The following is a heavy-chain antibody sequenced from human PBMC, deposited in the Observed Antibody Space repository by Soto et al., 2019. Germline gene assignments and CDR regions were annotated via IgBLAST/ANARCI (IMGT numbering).Heavy chain of an antibody. V-gene: IGHV3-30*18. J-gene: IGHJ6*02. D-gene: IGHD2-2*01. CDR1: GFTFSSYG. Sequence: PGGSLRLSCAASGFTFSSYGMHWVRQAPGKGLEWVAVISYDGSNKYYADSVKGRFTISRDNSKNTLYLQMNSLRAEDTAVYYCAKVEEVVVPAVKTYYYYGMDVWGQGTTVTVSS. CDR3: AKVEEVVVPAVKTYYYYGMDV. CDR2: ISYDGSNK.